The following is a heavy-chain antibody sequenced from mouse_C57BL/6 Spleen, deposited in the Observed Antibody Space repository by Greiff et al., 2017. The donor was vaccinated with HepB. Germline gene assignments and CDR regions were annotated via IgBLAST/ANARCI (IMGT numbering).Heavy chain of an antibody. V-gene: IGHV5-17*01. CDR1: GFTFSDYG. J-gene: IGHJ3*01. D-gene: IGHD2-4*01. Sequence: EVKLVESGGGLVKPGGSLKLSCAASGFTFSDYGMHWVRQAPEKGLEWVAYISSGSSTIYYADTVKGRFTISRDNAKNTLFLQMTSLRSEDTAMYYCASSGTYYDYDGFAYWGQGTLVTVSA. CDR3: ASSGTYYDYDGFAY. CDR2: ISSGSSTI.